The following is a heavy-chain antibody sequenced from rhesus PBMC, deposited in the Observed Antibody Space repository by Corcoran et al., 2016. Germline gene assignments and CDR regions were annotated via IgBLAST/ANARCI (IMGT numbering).Heavy chain of an antibody. D-gene: IGHD4-35*01. Sequence: QVQLQESGPGLVKPSETLSLTCAVSGGSISDSYYWSWIRQPPGKGLEWIGYIYGSGGSTYYNPSPKSRVTISTDTSKNQFSLKLSSVPAADTAVYYCARDRDDYGNLGGLDSWGQGVVVTVSS. CDR1: GGSISDSYY. J-gene: IGHJ6*01. V-gene: IGHV4-106*01. CDR2: IYGSGGST. CDR3: ARDRDDYGNLGGLDS.